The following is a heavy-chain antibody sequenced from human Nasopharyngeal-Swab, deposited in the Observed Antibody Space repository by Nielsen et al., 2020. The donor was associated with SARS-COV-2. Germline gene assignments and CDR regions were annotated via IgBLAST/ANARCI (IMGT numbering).Heavy chain of an antibody. D-gene: IGHD6-6*01. CDR3: AGGAARSWFDP. Sequence: SETLSLTCTVSGGPISSYYWSWIRQPPGKGLEWIGYIYYSGSTNYNPSLKSRVTISVDTSKNQFSLKLSSVTAADTAVYYCAGGAARSWFDPWGQGTLVTVSS. V-gene: IGHV4-59*01. CDR2: IYYSGST. J-gene: IGHJ5*02. CDR1: GGPISSYY.